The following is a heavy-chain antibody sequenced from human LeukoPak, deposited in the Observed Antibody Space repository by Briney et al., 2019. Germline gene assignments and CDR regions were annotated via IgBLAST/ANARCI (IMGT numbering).Heavy chain of an antibody. Sequence: PSETLSLTCAVYSGSFSGYYWSWIRQPPGKGLEWIGEINHSGRTTNNASLKSRATISIDTSKNQSSLKLSSVTAADTAMHYCATTQDCSGGSCPLNWFDPWGQGTLVTVSS. D-gene: IGHD2-15*01. CDR3: ATTQDCSGGSCPLNWFDP. CDR1: SGSFSGYY. J-gene: IGHJ5*02. CDR2: INHSGRT. V-gene: IGHV4-34*04.